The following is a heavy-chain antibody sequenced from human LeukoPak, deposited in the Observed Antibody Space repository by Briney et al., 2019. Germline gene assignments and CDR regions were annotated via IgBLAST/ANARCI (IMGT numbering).Heavy chain of an antibody. J-gene: IGHJ5*01. CDR2: ITGSGLTT. Sequence: GGSLRLSCAAAEFTFSNYWMSWVRQAPGKGLEWVSIITGSGLTTYYAESVKGRFTISRDNSKNALYLQMPSLRAEDTAVYYCAKLGASDVWSSCDSWGQGSLVTVSS. CDR3: AKLGASDVWSSCDS. V-gene: IGHV3-23*01. CDR1: EFTFSNYW. D-gene: IGHD3-3*01.